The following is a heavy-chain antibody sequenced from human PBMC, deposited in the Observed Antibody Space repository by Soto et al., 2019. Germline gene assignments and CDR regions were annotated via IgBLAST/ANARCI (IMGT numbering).Heavy chain of an antibody. V-gene: IGHV1-8*01. Sequence: ASVKVSCKASGYIFISNDITWVRQAPGQGLEWMGWMNANSGDTAYSQKFQGRITMTRNTSTNTAYLELRSLTFEDTDIYFCERDNNCPDSWGPGTQVTVSS. J-gene: IGHJ4*02. CDR2: MNANSGDT. D-gene: IGHD2-21*01. CDR3: ERDNNCPDS. CDR1: GYIFISND.